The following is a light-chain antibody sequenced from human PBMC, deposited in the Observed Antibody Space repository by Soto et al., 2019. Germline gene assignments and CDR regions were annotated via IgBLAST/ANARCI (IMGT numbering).Light chain of an antibody. V-gene: IGLV1-40*01. CDR2: GNG. Sequence: QSVLTQPPSVSGAPGQRVTIPCSGTSSSIGAGYEVHWYHQLPGTAPKLIVSGNGHRPSGVPDRLSASKSGTSASLAITGLQAEEEGHYYCQSYDKRLTAYVFGTGTKVTVL. J-gene: IGLJ1*01. CDR3: QSYDKRLTAYV. CDR1: SSSIGAGYE.